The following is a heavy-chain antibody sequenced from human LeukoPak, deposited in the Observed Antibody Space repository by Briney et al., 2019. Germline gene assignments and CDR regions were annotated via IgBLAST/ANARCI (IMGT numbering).Heavy chain of an antibody. CDR2: ISSSSNYI. V-gene: IGHV3-21*01. CDR1: GFTFDDYG. D-gene: IGHD6-19*01. CDR3: ARDPSSGWYLKGWFDP. Sequence: GGSLRLSCAASGFTFDDYGMNWARQAPGKGLEWVSSISSSSNYIYYADSVKGRFTISRDNAKNSLYLQMNSLRAEDTAVYYCARDPSSGWYLKGWFDPWGQGTLVTVSS. J-gene: IGHJ5*02.